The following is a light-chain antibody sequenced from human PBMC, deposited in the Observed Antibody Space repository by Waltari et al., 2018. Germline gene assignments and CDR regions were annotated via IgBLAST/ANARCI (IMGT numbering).Light chain of an antibody. CDR3: QVWESSSEVL. CDR2: YDD. CDR1: HFGARH. J-gene: IGLJ2*01. Sequence: SYVLTQPPSVSVAPGKTATITCGGNHFGARHVHWYQRKPGQAPVLLIYYDDDRPSGIPERFSGSASGNTATLTISRVEAGDEADYYCQVWESSSEVLFGGGTKLTVL. V-gene: IGLV3-21*01.